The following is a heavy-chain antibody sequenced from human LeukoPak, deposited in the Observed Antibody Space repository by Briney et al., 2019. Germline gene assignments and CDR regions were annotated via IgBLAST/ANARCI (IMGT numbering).Heavy chain of an antibody. Sequence: SETLSLTCAVYGGSFSGYYWSWIRQPPGKGLEWIGEINHSGSTNYNPSLKSRVTISVDTSKNQFSLKLSSVTAADTAVYYCAREGQWLVPNFDYWGQGTLVTVSS. V-gene: IGHV4-34*01. J-gene: IGHJ4*02. CDR2: INHSGST. CDR3: AREGQWLVPNFDY. CDR1: GGSFSGYY. D-gene: IGHD6-19*01.